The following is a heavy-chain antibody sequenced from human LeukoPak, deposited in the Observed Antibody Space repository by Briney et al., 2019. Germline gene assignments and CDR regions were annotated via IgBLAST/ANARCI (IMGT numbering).Heavy chain of an antibody. J-gene: IGHJ6*02. D-gene: IGHD3-9*01. CDR1: GFSFSSHQ. CDR3: ASLNYGMDV. V-gene: IGHV3-48*03. Sequence: GGSLRLSCSASGFSFSSHQMKWVRQARGRGREWVSYISNSDSVIYYADSVKCRFTISRDDAKNSLYLQMNSLRAEYTAVYYCASLNYGMDVWGQGTTVTVSS. CDR2: ISNSDSVI.